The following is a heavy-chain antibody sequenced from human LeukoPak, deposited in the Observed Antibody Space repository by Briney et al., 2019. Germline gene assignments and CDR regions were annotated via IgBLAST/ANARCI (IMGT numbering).Heavy chain of an antibody. CDR1: GGSISSGSYY. CDR2: IYTSGST. CDR3: ARDLGNFDY. V-gene: IGHV4-61*02. J-gene: IGHJ4*02. Sequence: SQTLSLTCTVSGGSISSGSYYWSWIRQPAGKGLEWIGRIYTSGSTNYNPSLKSRVTISVDTSKNQFSLKLSSVTAADTAVYYCARDLGNFDYGAKGTLVTVSS. D-gene: IGHD3-16*01.